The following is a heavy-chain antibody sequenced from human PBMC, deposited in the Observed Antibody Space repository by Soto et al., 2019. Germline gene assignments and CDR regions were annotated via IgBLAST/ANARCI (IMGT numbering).Heavy chain of an antibody. CDR3: ARYLDLLAPAYGDYVVAFDI. J-gene: IGHJ3*02. Sequence: SVKVSCKASGGTFSSYAISWVRQAPGQGLEWMGGIIPIFGTANYAQKFQGRVTITADKSTSTAYMELSSLRSEDTAVYYCARYLDLLAPAYGDYVVAFDICGQGPMVTVSS. CDR2: IIPIFGTA. CDR1: GGTFSSYA. V-gene: IGHV1-69*06. D-gene: IGHD4-17*01.